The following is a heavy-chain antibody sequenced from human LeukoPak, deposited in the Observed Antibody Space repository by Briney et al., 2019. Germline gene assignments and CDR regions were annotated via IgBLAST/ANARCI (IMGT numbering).Heavy chain of an antibody. D-gene: IGHD4/OR15-4a*01. Sequence: TGGSLRLSCAASGFTFSSYTMNWVRQAPGKGLEWVSIISSGNSYIHYADSVKGRFTISRDNAKNSLFLQMNSLRGEDTAVYYCARRAGAYSHPYDYWGQGTLVTVSS. CDR3: ARRAGAYSHPYDY. J-gene: IGHJ4*02. V-gene: IGHV3-21*01. CDR2: ISSGNSYI. CDR1: GFTFSSYT.